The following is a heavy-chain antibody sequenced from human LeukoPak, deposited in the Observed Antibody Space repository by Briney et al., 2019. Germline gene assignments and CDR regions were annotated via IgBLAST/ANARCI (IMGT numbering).Heavy chain of an antibody. J-gene: IGHJ5*02. CDR3: ARDGGAIDYYDSSGSWFDP. CDR2: ISSSSSYI. Sequence: GGSLRLSCAASGFTFSSYSMNWVRQAPGKGLEWVSSISSSSSYIYYADSVKGRFTIPRDNAKNSLYLQMNSLRAEDTAVYYCARDGGAIDYYDSSGSWFDPWGQGTLVTVSS. CDR1: GFTFSSYS. V-gene: IGHV3-21*01. D-gene: IGHD3-22*01.